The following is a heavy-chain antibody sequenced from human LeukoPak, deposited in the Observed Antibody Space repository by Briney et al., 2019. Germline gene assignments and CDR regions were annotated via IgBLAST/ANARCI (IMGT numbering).Heavy chain of an antibody. CDR1: GFTFSSYA. J-gene: IGHJ3*02. V-gene: IGHV3-30-3*01. CDR2: ISYDGSNK. D-gene: IGHD3-16*01. CDR3: ARKDPGLAFDI. Sequence: GGSLRLSCAASGFTFSSYAMHWVRQAPGKGLEWVAIISYDGSNKYYADSVKGRFTISRDNSKNTLYLQMNSLRAEDTAVYYCARKDPGLAFDIWGQGTMVTVSS.